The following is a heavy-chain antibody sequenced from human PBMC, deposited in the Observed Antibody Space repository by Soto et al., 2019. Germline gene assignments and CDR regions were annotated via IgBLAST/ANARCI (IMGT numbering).Heavy chain of an antibody. V-gene: IGHV4-38-2*01. J-gene: IGHJ5*02. CDR3: ARVKDYYDSSGCYLTDNWFDP. CDR2: IYHSGST. Sequence: PSETLSLTCAVSGYSISSGYYWGWIRQPPGKGLEWIGSIYHSGSTYYNPSLKSRVTISVDTSKNQFSLKLSSVTAADTAVYYCARVKDYYDSSGCYLTDNWFDPWGQGTLVTVSS. D-gene: IGHD3-22*01. CDR1: GYSISSGYY.